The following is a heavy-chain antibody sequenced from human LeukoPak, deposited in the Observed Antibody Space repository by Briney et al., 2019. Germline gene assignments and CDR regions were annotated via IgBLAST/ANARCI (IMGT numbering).Heavy chain of an antibody. CDR3: ARGVVVAALDY. V-gene: IGHV4-59*01. J-gene: IGHJ4*02. Sequence: SETLSLTCTVSGGSISSYYWSWIRQPPGKGLEWIGYIYYSGSTNYNPSLKSRVTISVDTSKNQFSLKPSSVTAADTAVYYCARGVVVAALDYWGQGTLATVSS. CDR1: GGSISSYY. D-gene: IGHD2-15*01. CDR2: IYYSGST.